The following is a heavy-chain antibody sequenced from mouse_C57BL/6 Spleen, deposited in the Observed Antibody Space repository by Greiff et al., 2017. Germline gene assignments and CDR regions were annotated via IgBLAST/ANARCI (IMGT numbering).Heavy chain of an antibody. Sequence: QVQLQQPGAELVKPGASVKLSCKASGYTFTSYWMHWVKPRPGRGLEWIGRIDPNSGGTKYNEKFKSKATLTVDKPSSTAYMQLSSLTSEDSAVYYCASYYYGSSYLSFAYWGQGTLVTVSA. CDR3: ASYYYGSSYLSFAY. V-gene: IGHV1-72*01. J-gene: IGHJ3*01. D-gene: IGHD1-1*01. CDR1: GYTFTSYW. CDR2: IDPNSGGT.